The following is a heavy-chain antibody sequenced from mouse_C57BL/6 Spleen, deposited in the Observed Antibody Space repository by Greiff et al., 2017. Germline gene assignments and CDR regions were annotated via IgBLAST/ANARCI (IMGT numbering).Heavy chain of an antibody. V-gene: IGHV1-64*01. CDR3: ARPAGTSVYFDY. Sequence: VQLQQPGAELVKPGASVKLSCKASGYTFTSYWMHWVKQRPGQGLEWIGMIHPNSGSTNYNEKFKSKATLTVDKSSSTAYMQLSSLTSEDSAVYYCARPAGTSVYFDYWGQGTTLTVSS. CDR1: GYTFTSYW. CDR2: IHPNSGST. J-gene: IGHJ2*01. D-gene: IGHD4-1*01.